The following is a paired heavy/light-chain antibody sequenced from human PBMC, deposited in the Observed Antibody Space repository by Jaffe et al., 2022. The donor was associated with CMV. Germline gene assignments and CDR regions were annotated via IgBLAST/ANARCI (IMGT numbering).Light chain of an antibody. CDR1: QSVSNNY. Sequence: EIVLTQFPDTLSLSPGERATLSCRASQSVSNNYLAWYQQHPGQAPRLLIYGASYRATGIPDRFSGRGSGTDFTLTISRLEPEDFAVYHCQQYGSSHPWTFGLGTKVEIK. CDR2: GAS. V-gene: IGKV3-20*01. CDR3: QQYGSSHPWT. J-gene: IGKJ1*01.
Heavy chain of an antibody. CDR3: ARAYADYYDDTGHNYFDP. Sequence: VHLVESGGGLVKPGGSLRLSCAASGFAFSTYSMFWVRQAPGRGLEWVSSISTSSAYIHYADSVKGRFTISRDNAKNSLFLQMNGLRAEDTALYYCARAYADYYDDTGHNYFDPWGQGTLVTVSS. V-gene: IGHV3-21*01. D-gene: IGHD3-22*01. J-gene: IGHJ5*02. CDR2: ISTSSAYI. CDR1: GFAFSTYS.